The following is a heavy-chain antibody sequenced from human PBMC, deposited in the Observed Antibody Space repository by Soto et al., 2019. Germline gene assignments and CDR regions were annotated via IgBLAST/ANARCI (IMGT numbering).Heavy chain of an antibody. Sequence: GGSLRLSCAASGFSFSTTWMHWVRQAPGKGLVWVSRINSDGSSITYADSVKGRFTISRDNAKNTLYLQMNSLRVEDTAVYYCARDWYHTIGYWGQGTPVTVSS. V-gene: IGHV3-74*01. D-gene: IGHD1-20*01. CDR3: ARDWYHTIGY. J-gene: IGHJ4*02. CDR1: GFSFSTTW. CDR2: INSDGSSI.